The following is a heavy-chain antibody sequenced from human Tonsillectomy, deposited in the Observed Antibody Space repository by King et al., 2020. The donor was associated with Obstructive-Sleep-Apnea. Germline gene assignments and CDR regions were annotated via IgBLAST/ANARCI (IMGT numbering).Heavy chain of an antibody. V-gene: IGHV3-30*04. J-gene: IGHJ2*01. CDR3: ARDPNEDDYGGYFDL. CDR1: GFTFSSYA. D-gene: IGHD4-17*01. CDR2: ISYDGSNK. Sequence: VQLVESGGGVVQPGRSLRLSCAASGFTFSSYAMHWVRQAPGKGLEWVAVISYDGSNKYYADSVKGRFTISRDNSENTLYLQMNSLRAEDTAVYHCARDPNEDDYGGYFDLWGRGTLVTVSS.